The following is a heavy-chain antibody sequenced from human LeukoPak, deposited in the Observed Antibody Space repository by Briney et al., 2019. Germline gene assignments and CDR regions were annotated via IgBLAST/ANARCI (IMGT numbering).Heavy chain of an antibody. Sequence: PGGSLRLSCAASGFTVSSNYMSWVRQAPGKGLEWVSVIYSGGSTYYADSVKGRFTISRDNSKNTLYLQMNSLRAEDTAVYYCARDLYSSSWGDYWGQGTLVTVSS. V-gene: IGHV3-66*01. CDR1: GFTVSSNY. CDR3: ARDLYSSSWGDY. D-gene: IGHD6-13*01. J-gene: IGHJ4*02. CDR2: IYSGGST.